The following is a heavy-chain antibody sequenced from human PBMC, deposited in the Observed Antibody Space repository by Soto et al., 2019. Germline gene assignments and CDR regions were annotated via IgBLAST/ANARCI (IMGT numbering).Heavy chain of an antibody. J-gene: IGHJ4*02. D-gene: IGHD6-13*01. CDR3: ARVLSLGSTWYFDY. V-gene: IGHV4-38-2*02. CDR1: ASSITDASY. CDR2: SHHGGGT. Sequence: SETLSLTCTVSASSITDASYWGWIRQPPGKGLEWIGSSHHGGGTYYNPSLKSRVTISVDTYKNQLSLKLTSVAAADAAVYYCARVLSLGSTWYFDYWGQGTKVTVSS.